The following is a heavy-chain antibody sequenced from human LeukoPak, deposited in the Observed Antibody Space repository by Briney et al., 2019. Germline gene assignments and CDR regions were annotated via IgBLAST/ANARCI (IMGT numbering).Heavy chain of an antibody. CDR3: VRSYNYGDVFNY. CDR2: INSDGSST. CDR1: AFTFSSYW. V-gene: IGHV3-74*01. J-gene: IGHJ4*02. D-gene: IGHD4-17*01. Sequence: GGSLRLSCAASAFTFSSYWMHWVRHAPGKGLMWVSRINSDGSSTSYADSVKGRFTIYRDNAKNTLYLQMNSLRAEDTAVYHYVRSYNYGDVFNYWGQGTLVTVSS.